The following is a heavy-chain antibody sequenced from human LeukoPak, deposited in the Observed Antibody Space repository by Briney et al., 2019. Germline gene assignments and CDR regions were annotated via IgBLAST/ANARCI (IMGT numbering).Heavy chain of an antibody. V-gene: IGHV3-74*01. CDR1: EFSVGSNY. Sequence: GRSMRLSCAASEFSVGSNYMTWVRQAPGKGLEWVSRINSDGTTSYADSVKGRFTISSDNAKNMLYLQMNSLRAEDTAVYYCARDWYYSIDYWGQGTLVTVSS. J-gene: IGHJ4*02. CDR2: INSDGTT. CDR3: ARDWYYSIDY. D-gene: IGHD3-10*01.